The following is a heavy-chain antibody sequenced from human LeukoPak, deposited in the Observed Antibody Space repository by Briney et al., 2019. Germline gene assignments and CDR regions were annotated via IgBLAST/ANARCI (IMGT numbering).Heavy chain of an antibody. D-gene: IGHD6-13*01. CDR2: INHSGST. CDR3: ARHINSSSWYRGIDY. V-gene: IGHV4-34*01. Sequence: SETLSLTCAVYGGSFSGYYWSWIRQPPGKGLEWIGEINHSGSTNYNPSLKSRVTISVDTSKNQFSLKLSPVTAADTAVYYCARHINSSSWYRGIDYWGQGTLVTVSS. CDR1: GGSFSGYY. J-gene: IGHJ4*02.